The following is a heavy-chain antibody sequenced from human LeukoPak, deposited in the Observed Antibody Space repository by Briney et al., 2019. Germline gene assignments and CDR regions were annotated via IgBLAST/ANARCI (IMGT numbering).Heavy chain of an antibody. CDR1: GFTFSSYG. CDR2: ISYGGSNK. V-gene: IGHV3-30*18. CDR3: AKDFPGMDV. Sequence: GGSLRLSCAASGFTFSSYGMHWVRQAPGKGLEWVAVISYGGSNKYYADSVKGRFTISRGNSKNTLYLQMNSLRAEDTAVYYCAKDFPGMDVWGQGTTVTVSS. J-gene: IGHJ6*02.